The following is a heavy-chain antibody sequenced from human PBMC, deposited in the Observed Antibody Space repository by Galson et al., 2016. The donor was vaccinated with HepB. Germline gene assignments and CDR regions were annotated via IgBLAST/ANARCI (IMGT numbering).Heavy chain of an antibody. D-gene: IGHD4-23*01. CDR3: ARALCGKLWNGMDD. CDR1: GVSISDNNW. CDR2: IFHSGTT. Sequence: ETLSLTCSVSGVSISDNNWWTWVRQSPGTGLEWIGEIFHSGTTNFNPAFKSRVLMSVDRSTNQFSLTLNFVTAADTAIYYGARALCGKLWNGMDDWGPGITVTVSS. V-gene: IGHV4-4*02. J-gene: IGHJ6*02.